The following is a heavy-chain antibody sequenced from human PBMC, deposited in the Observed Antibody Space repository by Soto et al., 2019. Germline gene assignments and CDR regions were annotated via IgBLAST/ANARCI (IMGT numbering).Heavy chain of an antibody. CDR1: GGSISSSNW. CDR3: ARTTPGPQYYDNLTGPPYYFDY. D-gene: IGHD3-9*01. J-gene: IGHJ4*02. CDR2: IYHSGST. Sequence: QVQLQESGPGLVKPSGTLSLTCAVSGGSISSSNWWSWVRQPPGKGLEWIGEIYHSGSTNYNPYLKRRVTRSVDKSKNQFSRKLSSVTAADTAVYYCARTTPGPQYYDNLTGPPYYFDYWGQGTLVTVSS. V-gene: IGHV4-4*02.